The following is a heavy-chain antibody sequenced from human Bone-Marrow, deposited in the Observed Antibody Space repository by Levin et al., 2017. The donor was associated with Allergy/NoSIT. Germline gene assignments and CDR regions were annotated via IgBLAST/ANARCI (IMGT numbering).Heavy chain of an antibody. V-gene: IGHV4-31*11. CDR2: IDERGST. CDR1: GASVSSGGYY. CDR3: AREGTTANWFDP. J-gene: IGHJ5*02. Sequence: SETLSLTCDVSGASVSSGGYYWSWIRQVRGKGLEWIGYIDERGSTYYNPSLKGRVTTSSDPSKNQFFLKLSSVTAADTAVYYCAREGTTANWFDPWGQGILVTVSS. D-gene: IGHD1-14*01.